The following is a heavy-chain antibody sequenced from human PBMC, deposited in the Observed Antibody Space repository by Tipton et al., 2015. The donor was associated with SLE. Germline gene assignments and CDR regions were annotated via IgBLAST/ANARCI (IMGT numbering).Heavy chain of an antibody. J-gene: IGHJ4*02. V-gene: IGHV3-66*01. CDR1: GFTVRSNY. D-gene: IGHD3-16*01. Sequence: SLRLSCVVSGFTVRSNYMSWVRQAPGKGLEWVSVIYSGGTTYYADSVKGRFTVSRDNSKNTVFLQMNSLRAEDTAVYYCARDKGEDYFDYWGQGTLVTVSS. CDR2: IYSGGTT. CDR3: ARDKGEDYFDY.